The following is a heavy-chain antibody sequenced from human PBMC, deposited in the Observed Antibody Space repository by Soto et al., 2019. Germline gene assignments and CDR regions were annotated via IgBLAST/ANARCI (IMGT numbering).Heavy chain of an antibody. J-gene: IGHJ5*02. CDR3: ARDRLHCSSTSCPVGWFDP. CDR1: GFTFSDYY. V-gene: IGHV3-11*01. CDR2: ISSSGSTI. D-gene: IGHD2-2*01. Sequence: QVQLMESGGGLVKPGGSLRLSCAASGFTFSDYYMSWIRQAPGKGLEWVSYISSSGSTIYYADSVKGRFTISRDNAKNSLYLQMNSLRAEDTAVYYCARDRLHCSSTSCPVGWFDPWGQGTLVTVSS.